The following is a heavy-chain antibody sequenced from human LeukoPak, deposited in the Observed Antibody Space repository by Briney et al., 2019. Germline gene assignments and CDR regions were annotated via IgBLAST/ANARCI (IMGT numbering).Heavy chain of an antibody. J-gene: IGHJ4*02. CDR1: GYTFTGYY. CDR3: ARVGGGYVTDY. D-gene: IGHD5-12*01. Sequence: ASVKVSCKASGYTFTGYYMHWVRQAPGQGLEWMGWINPNSGGTNYAQKFQGRVTITADKSTSTAYMELSSLRSEDTAVYYCARVGGGYVTDYWGQGTLVTVSS. CDR2: INPNSGGT. V-gene: IGHV1-2*02.